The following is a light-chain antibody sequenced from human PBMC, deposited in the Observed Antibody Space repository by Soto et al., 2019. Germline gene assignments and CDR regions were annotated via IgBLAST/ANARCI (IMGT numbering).Light chain of an antibody. CDR1: QTISSW. CDR2: DAS. CDR3: QQYENLPT. J-gene: IGKJ5*01. Sequence: MNNSPSTLSGSIGDRVTITCRASQTISSWLAWYQQKPGRAPKLLIYDASNLEAGVPSRFRGSGSGTDFTFTISRLQPEDIATYYCQQYENLPTFGQARRLEIK. V-gene: IGKV1-33*01.